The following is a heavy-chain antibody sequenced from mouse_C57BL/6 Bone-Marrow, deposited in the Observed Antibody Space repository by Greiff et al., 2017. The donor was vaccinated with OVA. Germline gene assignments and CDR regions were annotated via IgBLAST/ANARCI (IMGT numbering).Heavy chain of an antibody. D-gene: IGHD1-1*01. CDR2: IHPNSGST. CDR1: GYTFTSYW. J-gene: IGHJ1*03. V-gene: IGHV1-64*01. Sequence: VQLQQPGAELVKPGASVKLSCKASGYTFTSYWMHWVKQRPGQGLEWIGMIHPNSGSTNYNEKFKSKATLTVDKSSSTAYMQLSSLTSEDSAVSYCAAHYYDSSVHGYFDVWGTGTTVTVSS. CDR3: AAHYYDSSVHGYFDV.